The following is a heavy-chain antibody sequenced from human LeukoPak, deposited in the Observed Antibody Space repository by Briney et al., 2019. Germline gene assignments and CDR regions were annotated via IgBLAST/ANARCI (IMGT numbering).Heavy chain of an antibody. CDR3: ARGGQLVGVYYYGMDV. V-gene: IGHV3-23*01. Sequence: GGSLTLSCAASGFTFSNYIMSWVRQAPGKGLEWVSSINGSGVTTSYADSLKGRFPISRDNSKNTLYLQMNSLRAEDTAVYYCARGGQLVGVYYYGMDVWGQGTTVTVSS. CDR2: INGSGVTT. D-gene: IGHD6-6*01. J-gene: IGHJ6*02. CDR1: GFTFSNYI.